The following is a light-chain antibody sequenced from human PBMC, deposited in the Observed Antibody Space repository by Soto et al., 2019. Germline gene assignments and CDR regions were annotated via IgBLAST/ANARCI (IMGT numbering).Light chain of an antibody. V-gene: IGLV2-8*01. CDR2: EVS. CDR3: SSYAASYNFEV. Sequence: QSALTQPPSASGSPGQSVTISCTGTSRDVGGYNYVSWYQQHPGKAPKLMIYEVSKRPSGVPVRFSGSKSGNTASLTVSGLQADDEAEYYCSSYAASYNFEVFGGWTKLTVL. CDR1: SRDVGGYNY. J-gene: IGLJ3*02.